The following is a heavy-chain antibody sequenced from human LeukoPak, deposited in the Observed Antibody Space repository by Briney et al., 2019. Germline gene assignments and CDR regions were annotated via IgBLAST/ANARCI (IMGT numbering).Heavy chain of an antibody. V-gene: IGHV5-51*01. CDR1: GYSFTSYW. Sequence: GESLKISCKGSGYSFTSYWIGWVRQMPGKGLEWMGIIYPGDSDTRYSPSFQGQVTISADKSISTAYLQWSSLKASDTAMYYCATTLEIQLWPDAFDIWGQGTMITVSS. CDR3: ATTLEIQLWPDAFDI. J-gene: IGHJ3*02. CDR2: IYPGDSDT. D-gene: IGHD5-18*01.